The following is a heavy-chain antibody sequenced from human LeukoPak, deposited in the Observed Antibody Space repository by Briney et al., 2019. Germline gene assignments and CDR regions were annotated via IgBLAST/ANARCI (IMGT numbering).Heavy chain of an antibody. CDR3: AKAAAAPGFDF. CDR2: VRGSGDRM. Sequence: PGGSLRLSCAASGFTSSSYALNWVRQAPGKGLEWVATVRGSGDRMYHADSVKGRFTISRDNSKNTIYLQMNSLRAEDTALYYCAKAAAAPGFDFWGQGTLVTVSS. D-gene: IGHD6-13*01. V-gene: IGHV3-23*01. J-gene: IGHJ4*02. CDR1: GFTSSSYA.